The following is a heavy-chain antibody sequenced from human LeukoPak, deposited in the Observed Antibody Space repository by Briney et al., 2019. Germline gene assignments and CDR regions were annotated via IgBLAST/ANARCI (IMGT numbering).Heavy chain of an antibody. CDR1: GYTFTGYY. CDR3: AREVVGSGSYYKDY. D-gene: IGHD3-10*01. V-gene: IGHV1-2*06. Sequence: ASVKVSCKASGYTFTGYYMHWVRQAPGQGLEWMGRINPNSGGTNYAQKFQGRVTMTRDTSISTVYMELRSLRSDDTAVYYCAREVVGSGSYYKDYWGQGTLVTVSS. J-gene: IGHJ4*02. CDR2: INPNSGGT.